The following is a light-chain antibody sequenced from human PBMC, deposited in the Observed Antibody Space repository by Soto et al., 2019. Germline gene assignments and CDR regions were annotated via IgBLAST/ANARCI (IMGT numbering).Light chain of an antibody. CDR3: QQYNDWPPLYT. CDR1: QSVSSD. CDR2: DAS. Sequence: EIVMTQSPATLSVSPGERATLSCRASQSVSSDLVWYQQKPGQTPRLLIYDASTRATGIPARFSGSGSGTELTLTISSLQSEDFAVYYCQQYNDWPPLYTFGQGTKVEIK. J-gene: IGKJ2*01. V-gene: IGKV3-15*01.